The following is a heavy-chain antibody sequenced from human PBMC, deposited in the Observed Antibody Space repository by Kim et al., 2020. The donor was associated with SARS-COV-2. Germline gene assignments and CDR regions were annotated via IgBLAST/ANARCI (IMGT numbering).Heavy chain of an antibody. CDR3: AKDSSSWYYFDY. V-gene: IGHV3-9*01. CDR2: ISWNSGSI. Sequence: GGSLRLSCAASGFTFDDYAMHWVRQAPGKGLEWVSGISWNSGSIGYADSVKGRFTISRDNAKNSLYLQMNSLRAEDTALYYCAKDSSSWYYFDYWGQGTLVTVSS. D-gene: IGHD6-13*01. J-gene: IGHJ4*02. CDR1: GFTFDDYA.